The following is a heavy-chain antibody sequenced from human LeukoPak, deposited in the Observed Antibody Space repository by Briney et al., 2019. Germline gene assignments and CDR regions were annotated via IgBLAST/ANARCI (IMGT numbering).Heavy chain of an antibody. D-gene: IGHD3-10*01. CDR1: GAGDTFNSYA. CDR3: ARSPRGAFDY. V-gene: IGHV1-69*05. Sequence: ASVKVSCKASGAGDTFNSYAIGWVRQAPGQGLEWMGVFVPFFGTPNYAQKFQDRVTITTDESMSTSYMDLSNLRAEDTAMYYCARSPRGAFDYWGQGTLVTVSS. J-gene: IGHJ4*02. CDR2: FVPFFGTP.